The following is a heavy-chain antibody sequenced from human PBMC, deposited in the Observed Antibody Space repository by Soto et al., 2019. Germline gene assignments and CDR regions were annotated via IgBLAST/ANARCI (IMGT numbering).Heavy chain of an antibody. V-gene: IGHV4-39*01. D-gene: IGHD2-8*01. Sequence: SETLSLTCTVSGGCVSNSNYYWGLIRQSPGKGLEWIGSVYYRGRSYSKSSVKSRVTISVDTSKNQFSLNLNSVTASDTAVYYCVSQRTSVLTQAYFDYWGPGALVTVSS. CDR3: VSQRTSVLTQAYFDY. CDR2: VYYRGRS. J-gene: IGHJ4*02. CDR1: GGCVSNSNYY.